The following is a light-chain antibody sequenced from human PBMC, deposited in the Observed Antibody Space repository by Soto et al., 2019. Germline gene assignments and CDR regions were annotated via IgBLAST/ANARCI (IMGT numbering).Light chain of an antibody. Sequence: DILMTQFPSTLSASVGDRVTITCRASQTTNTWLAWYQQKPGTAPKLLIYDASSLEGGVPSRFSASGSGTEFTLTTSSLQPDDLATYYCQQYISYPYTFGQGTKVEIK. V-gene: IGKV1-5*01. CDR2: DAS. J-gene: IGKJ2*01. CDR3: QQYISYPYT. CDR1: QTTNTW.